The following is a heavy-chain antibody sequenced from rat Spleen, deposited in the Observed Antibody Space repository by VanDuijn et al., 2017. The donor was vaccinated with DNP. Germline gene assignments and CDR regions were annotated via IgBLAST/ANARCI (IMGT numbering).Heavy chain of an antibody. CDR2: INTGSGGT. V-gene: IGHV1-43*01. CDR1: GYTFTTYY. D-gene: IGHD1-4*01. J-gene: IGHJ1*01. Sequence: QVQLRQSGAEPAKPGSSVKISCKASGYTFTTYYITWIKQTTGQGLEYIGYINTGSGGTNYNEKFRGKATLTVDTSSNTAFMQLSSLTPDDSAVYYCARRRLPYRYFDFWGPGTMVTVSS. CDR3: ARRRLPYRYFDF.